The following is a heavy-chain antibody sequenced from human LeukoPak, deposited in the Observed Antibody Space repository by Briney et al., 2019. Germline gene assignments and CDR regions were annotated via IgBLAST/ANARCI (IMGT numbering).Heavy chain of an antibody. CDR3: AREDRYNWNWGTLDY. D-gene: IGHD1-7*01. J-gene: IGHJ4*02. V-gene: IGHV1-2*02. Sequence: ASVTVSCKASGYAFTGYYMHWVRQAPGQGLEWMGWINPNSGGTNYAQKFQGRVTMTRDTSISTAYMELSRLRSDDTAVYYCAREDRYNWNWGTLDYWGQGTLVTVSS. CDR1: GYAFTGYY. CDR2: INPNSGGT.